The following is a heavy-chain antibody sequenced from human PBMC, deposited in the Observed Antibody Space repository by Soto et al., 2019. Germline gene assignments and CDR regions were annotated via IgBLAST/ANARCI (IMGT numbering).Heavy chain of an antibody. Sequence: PSETLSLTCTVSGGSISSGIYYWSWIRQHPGKGLEWIGYIYYSGTTYYNPSLKSRVTISIDTSKNQFSLKLSSVTAADTAVYYCARVSYYYGSGSYAEFDPWGQGTLVTVSS. V-gene: IGHV4-31*03. J-gene: IGHJ5*02. CDR3: ARVSYYYGSGSYAEFDP. CDR2: IYYSGTT. CDR1: GGSISSGIYY. D-gene: IGHD3-10*01.